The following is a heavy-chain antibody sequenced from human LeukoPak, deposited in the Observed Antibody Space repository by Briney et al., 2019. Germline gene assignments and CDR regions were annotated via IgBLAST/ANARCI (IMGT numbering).Heavy chain of an antibody. D-gene: IGHD2-21*01. J-gene: IGHJ5*02. CDR2: TYYSGST. CDR3: ARDLGWDGMFDP. Sequence: SETLSLTCTVPGGSISSYYCSWIRQPPGKGLEWIGYTYYSGSTNYNPSLKSRVTISVDASKNQCSLKLTSVTAADTAVYYCARDLGWDGMFDPWGQGTLVTVSS. V-gene: IGHV4-59*01. CDR1: GGSISSYY.